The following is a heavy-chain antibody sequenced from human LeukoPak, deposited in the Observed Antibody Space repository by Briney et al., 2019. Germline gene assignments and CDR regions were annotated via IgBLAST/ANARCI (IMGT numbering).Heavy chain of an antibody. V-gene: IGHV4-34*01. J-gene: IGHJ4*02. CDR2: INHSGST. CDR3: AGGKAPTYYYGSGSSRPFDY. Sequence: SETLSLTCAVYGGSFSGYYWSWIRQPPGKGLEWIGEINHSGSTNYNPSLKSRVTISVDTSKNQFSLKLSSVTAADTAVYYCAGGKAPTYYYGSGSSRPFDYWGQGTLVTVSS. CDR1: GGSFSGYY. D-gene: IGHD3-10*01.